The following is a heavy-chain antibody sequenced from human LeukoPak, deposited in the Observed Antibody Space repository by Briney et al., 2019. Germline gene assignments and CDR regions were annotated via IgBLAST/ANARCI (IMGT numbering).Heavy chain of an antibody. Sequence: GGSLRLSCAASGFTFSSYGMSWVRQAPGKGLEWVSAISGSGGSTYYADSVKGRFTISRDNSKNTLYLQMNSLRAEDTAVYYCAKVPHYDSSGLDAFDIWGQGTMVTVSS. V-gene: IGHV3-23*01. CDR3: AKVPHYDSSGLDAFDI. J-gene: IGHJ3*02. CDR1: GFTFSSYG. CDR2: ISGSGGST. D-gene: IGHD3-22*01.